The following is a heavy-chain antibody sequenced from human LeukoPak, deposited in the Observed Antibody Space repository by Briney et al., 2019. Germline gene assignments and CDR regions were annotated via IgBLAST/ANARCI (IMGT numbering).Heavy chain of an antibody. Sequence: SEILSLTCTVPGGSISSYYWSWIRQPAGKGLEWIGRIYTSGSTNYNPSLKSRVTISVDTSKNQFSLKLSSVTAADTAVYYCARHRPLGVSQYFDYWGQGTLVTVSS. V-gene: IGHV4-4*07. CDR2: IYTSGST. CDR1: GGSISSYY. D-gene: IGHD3-10*01. J-gene: IGHJ4*02. CDR3: ARHRPLGVSQYFDY.